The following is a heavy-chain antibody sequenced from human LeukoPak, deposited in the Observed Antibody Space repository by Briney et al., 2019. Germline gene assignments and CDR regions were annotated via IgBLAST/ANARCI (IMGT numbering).Heavy chain of an antibody. J-gene: IGHJ4*02. CDR1: GGSFSGYY. V-gene: IGHV4-34*01. CDR3: ARVRDTAMVIDY. D-gene: IGHD5-18*01. CDR2: INHSGST. Sequence: PSETLSLTCAVYGGSFSGYYWSWIRQPPGKGLEWIGEINHSGSTNYNPSLKSRVTISVDTSKNQFSLKLSSVTAADTAVYYCARVRDTAMVIDYWGQGTLVTVSS.